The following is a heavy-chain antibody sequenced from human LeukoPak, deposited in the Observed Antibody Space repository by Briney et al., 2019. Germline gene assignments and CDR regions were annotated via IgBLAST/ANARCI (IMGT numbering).Heavy chain of an antibody. V-gene: IGHV3-21*05. CDR2: ISSSSSYI. J-gene: IGHJ4*02. CDR3: VRGRGGYNTSWFDY. Sequence: GGSLRLSCAASGFTFSSYEMQWVRQAPGKGLQWVSYISSSSSYIYYADSVKGRFTISRDNAKNSLYLQMNSLRGEDMAVYYCVRGRGGYNTSWFDYWGQGTLVIVSS. D-gene: IGHD6-13*01. CDR1: GFTFSSYE.